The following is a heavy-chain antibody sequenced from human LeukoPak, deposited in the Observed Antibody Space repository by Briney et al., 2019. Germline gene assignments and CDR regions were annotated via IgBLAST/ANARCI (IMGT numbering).Heavy chain of an antibody. D-gene: IGHD3-22*01. CDR3: ARDRDDSSGFPVRY. Sequence: EGSLRLSCAASGFTFSSYWMSWVRQAPGKGLEWVANIKQDGSEKYYVDSVKGRFTISRDNAKNSLYLQMNGLRAEDTAVYYCARDRDDSSGFPVRYWGQGTLVTVSS. J-gene: IGHJ4*02. CDR2: IKQDGSEK. CDR1: GFTFSSYW. V-gene: IGHV3-7*01.